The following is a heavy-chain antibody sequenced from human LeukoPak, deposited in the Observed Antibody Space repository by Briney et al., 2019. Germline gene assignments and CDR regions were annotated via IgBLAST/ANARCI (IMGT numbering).Heavy chain of an antibody. CDR3: ARDWYYAFDF. V-gene: IGHV3-15*07. CDR1: GFTFSNSW. CDR2: IRSKRDGGTT. D-gene: IGHD2-21*02. J-gene: IGHJ3*01. Sequence: GGSLRLSCLASGFTFSNSWMNWVRQAPGKGREWVARIRSKRDGGTTDYAAPVKGRFTISRDDSKNTMYLQMNSLKAEDTAVYYCARDWYYAFDFWGQGTMVTVSS.